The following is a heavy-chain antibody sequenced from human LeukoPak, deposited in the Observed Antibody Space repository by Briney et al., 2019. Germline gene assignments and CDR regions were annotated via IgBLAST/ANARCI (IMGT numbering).Heavy chain of an antibody. CDR3: ARAGEAFDI. V-gene: IGHV3-33*01. CDR1: GFTFSGYG. CDR2: IWYDGSDK. Sequence: GRSLRLSCAASGFTFSGYGMHWVRQAPGKGLEWVAVIWYDGSDKYYRDSVKGRFTISRDNSKNTLYLQMNSLRAEDTAIYYCARAGEAFDIWGRGTMVTVSS. J-gene: IGHJ3*02.